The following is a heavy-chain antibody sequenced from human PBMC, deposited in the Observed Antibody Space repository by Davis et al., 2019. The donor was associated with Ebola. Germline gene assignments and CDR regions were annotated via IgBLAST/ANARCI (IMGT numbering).Heavy chain of an antibody. Sequence: SETLSLTCAVYTGSFSGFSWSWIRQLPGKVLEWIGDINHSGSTNYNPSLKSRLTISVDTSKNQFSLRLNSLTAADTAVYYCARGGCSSASCYQWAFDLWGRGTLVTVSS. V-gene: IGHV4-34*01. CDR1: TGSFSGFS. CDR2: INHSGST. CDR3: ARGGCSSASCYQWAFDL. J-gene: IGHJ2*01. D-gene: IGHD2-2*01.